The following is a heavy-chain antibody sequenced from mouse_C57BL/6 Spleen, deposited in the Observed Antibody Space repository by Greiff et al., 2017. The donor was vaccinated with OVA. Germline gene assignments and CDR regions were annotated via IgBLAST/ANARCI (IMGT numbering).Heavy chain of an antibody. V-gene: IGHV1-82*01. D-gene: IGHD2-3*01. J-gene: IGHJ4*01. CDR1: GYAFSSSW. CDR3: ARRDGYYFYAMDY. CDR2: IYPGDGDT. Sequence: QVQLKESGPELVKPGASVKISCKASGYAFSSSWMNWVKQRPGKGLEWIGRIYPGDGDTNYNGKFKGKATLTADKSSSTAYMQLSSLTSEDSAVYFCARRDGYYFYAMDYWGQGTSVTVSS.